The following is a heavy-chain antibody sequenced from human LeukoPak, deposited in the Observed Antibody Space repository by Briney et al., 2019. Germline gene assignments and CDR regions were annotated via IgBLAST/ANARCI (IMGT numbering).Heavy chain of an antibody. Sequence: GASVKVSCKASGYTFTTYPMNWVRQAPGQGLEWMGWINTNTGNPTYAQGFTGRFVFSLDTSVSTAYLQISSLKAEDTAVYYCARDENYYDSSGYYRYWGQGTLVTVSS. D-gene: IGHD3-22*01. CDR2: INTNTGNP. CDR3: ARDENYYDSSGYYRY. J-gene: IGHJ4*02. V-gene: IGHV7-4-1*02. CDR1: GYTFTTYP.